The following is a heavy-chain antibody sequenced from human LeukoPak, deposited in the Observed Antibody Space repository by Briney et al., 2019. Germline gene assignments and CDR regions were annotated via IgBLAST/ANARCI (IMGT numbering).Heavy chain of an antibody. CDR2: ISGSGGST. Sequence: GGSLRLSCAASGFTFSSYAMSWVRQAPGKGLEGVAAISGSGGSTYYADSVKGRFTISRDNSKNTLYLQMNSLRAEDTAVYYCAKDDHSLDAFDIWGQGTMVTVSS. D-gene: IGHD2-21*01. CDR1: GFTFSSYA. V-gene: IGHV3-23*01. CDR3: AKDDHSLDAFDI. J-gene: IGHJ3*02.